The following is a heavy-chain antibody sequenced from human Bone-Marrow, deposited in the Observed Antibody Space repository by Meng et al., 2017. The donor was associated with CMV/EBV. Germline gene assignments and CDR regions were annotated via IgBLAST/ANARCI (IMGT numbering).Heavy chain of an antibody. D-gene: IGHD3-3*01. V-gene: IGHV3-9*01. Sequence: GGSLRLSCAASGFTFDDYAMHWVRQVPGKGLEWVSGISRSSGSVGYADSVQGRFTISRDNAKNSLYLQMNSLRAEDTALYYCGRWIGSGYYKVDKVTDYYYYGMDVWGQGTTVTVSS. J-gene: IGHJ6*02. CDR3: GRWIGSGYYKVDKVTDYYYYGMDV. CDR1: GFTFDDYA. CDR2: ISRSSGSV.